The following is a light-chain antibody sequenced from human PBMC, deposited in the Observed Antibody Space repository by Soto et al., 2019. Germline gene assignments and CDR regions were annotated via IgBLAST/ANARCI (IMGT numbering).Light chain of an antibody. V-gene: IGKV3-20*01. CDR2: GAS. CDR1: QSVSSSY. CDR3: QQHGSATLYT. Sequence: EIVLTQSPGTLSLSPGERATLSCRASQSVSSSYLAWYQQKPGQAPRLLIYGASSTATGIPDRFSGSGSGTDFTLTISRLEPQDFAVYYYQQHGSATLYTFGQGTKLEIK. J-gene: IGKJ2*01.